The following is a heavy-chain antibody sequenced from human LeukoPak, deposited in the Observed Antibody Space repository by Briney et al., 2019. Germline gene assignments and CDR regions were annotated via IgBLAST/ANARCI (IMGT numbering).Heavy chain of an antibody. CDR3: ARDVYYDILTGDYYYYMDV. Sequence: EASVKVSCKASGYTFTSYGISWVRQAPGQGLEWMGWISAYNGNANYAQKLQGRVTMTTDTSTSTAYMELRSLRSDDTAVYYCARDVYYDILTGDYYYYMDVWGKGTTVTVSS. J-gene: IGHJ6*03. V-gene: IGHV1-18*01. D-gene: IGHD3-9*01. CDR2: ISAYNGNA. CDR1: GYTFTSYG.